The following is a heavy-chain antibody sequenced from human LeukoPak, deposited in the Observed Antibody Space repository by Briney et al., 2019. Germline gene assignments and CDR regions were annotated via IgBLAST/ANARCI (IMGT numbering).Heavy chain of an antibody. CDR3: ARDLGGSGLYYFDY. CDR2: IYYSGST. Sequence: NPSETLSLTCAVSDYSISSSNWWGWIRQPPGKGLEWIGYIYYSGSTNYNPSLKSRVTMSVDTSKNQFSLKLSSVTALDTAVYYCARDLGGSGLYYFDYWGQGTLVTVSS. J-gene: IGHJ4*02. CDR1: DYSISSSNW. V-gene: IGHV4-28*06. D-gene: IGHD3-10*01.